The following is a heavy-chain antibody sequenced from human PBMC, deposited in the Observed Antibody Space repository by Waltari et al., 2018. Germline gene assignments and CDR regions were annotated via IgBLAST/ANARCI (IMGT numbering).Heavy chain of an antibody. J-gene: IGHJ4*02. D-gene: IGHD3-3*01. CDR2: IYHSGTT. V-gene: IGHV4-38-2*02. CDR1: GYSISDGYY. Sequence: QVQLKESGPGLVLPSETLSLTCIVSGYSISDGYYWAWIRQSPDKGLEWIGNIYHSGTTSYNLSLKSRVTISVDTSKNQFSLRLISMTAADTAVYYCATIFGAAFDYWGQGIPVAVSS. CDR3: ATIFGAAFDY.